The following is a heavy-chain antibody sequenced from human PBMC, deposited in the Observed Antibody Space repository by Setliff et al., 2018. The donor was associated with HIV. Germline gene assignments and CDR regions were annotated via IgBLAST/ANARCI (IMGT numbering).Heavy chain of an antibody. CDR2: IHSGGDT. V-gene: IGHV3-53*05. CDR3: ASRFLEWLFF. Sequence: GGSLRLSCEASGFTVSGHYMGWVRQAPGRGLEWVSVIHSGGDTYYADSVKGRFTISRDDSKNTLDLQMTSLRTEDTAVYYCASRFLEWLFFWGQGTLVTVSS. D-gene: IGHD3-3*01. J-gene: IGHJ4*02. CDR1: GFTVSGHY.